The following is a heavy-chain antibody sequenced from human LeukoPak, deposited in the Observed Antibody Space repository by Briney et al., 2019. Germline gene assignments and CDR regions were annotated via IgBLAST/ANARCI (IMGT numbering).Heavy chain of an antibody. J-gene: IGHJ6*03. CDR3: ARGGYNYGYRGTNYMDV. D-gene: IGHD5-18*01. Sequence: GASVKVSCKASGYTFTNYGLTWVRQAPGQGLEWMGWITTYNGNTSYAQNLQGRVTMTTDTSTSTAYMELRGLRYDDTAVYYCARGGYNYGYRGTNYMDVCGKGTTVTVSS. CDR1: GYTFTNYG. V-gene: IGHV1-18*01. CDR2: ITTYNGNT.